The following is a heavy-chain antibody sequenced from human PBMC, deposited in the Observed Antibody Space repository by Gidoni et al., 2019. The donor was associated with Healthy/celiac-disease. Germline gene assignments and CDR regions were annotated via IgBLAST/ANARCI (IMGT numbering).Heavy chain of an antibody. D-gene: IGHD3-9*01. CDR1: GFTFGRQA. Sequence: EVQLLESGGGLVQPGGSLRLPCAPSGFTFGRQAMSWVRQAPGKGVEWVSAISGSGGSTYYADSVKGRFTISRDNSKNTLYLQMNSLRAEDTAVYYCAKVLKDFDWHDAFDIWGQGTMVTVSS. V-gene: IGHV3-23*01. CDR2: ISGSGGST. J-gene: IGHJ3*02. CDR3: AKVLKDFDWHDAFDI.